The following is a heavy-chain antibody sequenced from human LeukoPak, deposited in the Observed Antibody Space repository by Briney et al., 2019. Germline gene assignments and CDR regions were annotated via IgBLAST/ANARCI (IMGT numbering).Heavy chain of an antibody. CDR1: GFTFSSYW. CDR3: ARDRNTDFWSGYYTNYFDY. Sequence: GGSLRLSCAASGFTFSSYWMHWVRQAPGKGLVWVSVSRMNSDVSSRSYADSVKGRFTISRDNAKNTLYLQMNSLRAEDTAVYYCARDRNTDFWSGYYTNYFDYWGQGTLVTVSS. J-gene: IGHJ4*02. V-gene: IGHV3-74*01. CDR2: MNSDVSSR. D-gene: IGHD3-3*01.